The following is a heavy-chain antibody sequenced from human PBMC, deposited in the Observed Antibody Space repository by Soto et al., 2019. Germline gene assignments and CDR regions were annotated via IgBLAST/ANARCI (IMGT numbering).Heavy chain of an antibody. CDR2: ISSSGDTI. Sequence: GGSLRLSCAASGFTFSDYYMSWIRQAPGKGLEWVSYISSSGDTIYYADSVKGRFTISRDNAKNSLYLQMNNLRAEDTAVYYCARDSESYYYFDSWGQGALVTVSS. CDR3: ARDSESYYYFDS. CDR1: GFTFSDYY. V-gene: IGHV3-11*01. D-gene: IGHD2-21*01. J-gene: IGHJ4*02.